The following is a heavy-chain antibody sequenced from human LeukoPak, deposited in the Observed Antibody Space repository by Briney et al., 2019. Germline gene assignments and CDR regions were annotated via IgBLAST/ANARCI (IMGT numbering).Heavy chain of an antibody. J-gene: IGHJ4*02. Sequence: GSLRLSCSASGFTFSSYWIHWVRQAPGKGLVWVSIINSDGSTTNYADSVKGRFTISRDNAKNTLYLQLNSLRPEDTAVYYCARDYSSWFDYWGQGTLGTVSS. CDR1: GFTFSSYW. CDR2: INSDGSTT. V-gene: IGHV3-74*01. CDR3: ARDYSSWFDY. D-gene: IGHD6-6*01.